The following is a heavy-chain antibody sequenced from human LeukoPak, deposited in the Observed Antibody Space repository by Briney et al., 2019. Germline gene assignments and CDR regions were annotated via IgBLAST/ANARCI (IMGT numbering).Heavy chain of an antibody. CDR2: IYYSGST. CDR1: GGSISSYC. V-gene: IGHV4-59*01. J-gene: IGHJ3*02. CDR3: ARDYYDSSGYNGPPDAFDI. Sequence: SETLSLTCTASGGSISSYCWSWIRQPPGKGLEWIGNIYYSGSTNYNPSLKSRVTISVDTSKNQFSLKLSSVTAADTAVYYCARDYYDSSGYNGPPDAFDIWGQGTMVTVSS. D-gene: IGHD3-22*01.